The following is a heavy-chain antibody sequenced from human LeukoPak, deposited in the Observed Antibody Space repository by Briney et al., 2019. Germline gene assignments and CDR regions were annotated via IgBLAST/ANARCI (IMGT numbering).Heavy chain of an antibody. CDR2: IIPIFGTA. D-gene: IGHD1-26*01. Sequence: GASVKVSCKASGGTFSSYAISWVRQAPGQGLEWMGGIIPIFGTANYAQKFQGRVTITADGSTSTAYMELSSLRSEDTAVYYCARTPRGGSYYYYMDAWGKGTTVTISS. CDR1: GGTFSSYA. J-gene: IGHJ6*03. V-gene: IGHV1-69*13. CDR3: ARTPRGGSYYYYMDA.